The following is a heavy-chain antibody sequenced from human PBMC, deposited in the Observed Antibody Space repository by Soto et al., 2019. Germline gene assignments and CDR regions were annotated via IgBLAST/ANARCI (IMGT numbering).Heavy chain of an antibody. Sequence: QVQLVQSGAEVKKPGASVKVSCKASGYTFTSYGISWVRQAPGQGLEWMGWISAYNGNTNYAQKRQARVTMTTDTSTSTAYMEVRSLRSDDTTVYYCARDQNYDFWGGHYYYYYGMDVCGQGTTGTVSS. CDR2: ISAYNGNT. V-gene: IGHV1-18*01. D-gene: IGHD3-3*01. CDR1: GYTFTSYG. J-gene: IGHJ6*02. CDR3: ARDQNYDFWGGHYYYYYGMDV.